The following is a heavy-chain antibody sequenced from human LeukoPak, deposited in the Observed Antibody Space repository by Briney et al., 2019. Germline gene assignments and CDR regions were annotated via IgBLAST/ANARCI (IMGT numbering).Heavy chain of an antibody. V-gene: IGHV3-30*02. CDR1: GFTFSGNG. D-gene: IGHD3-3*01. CDR2: IRHDGTNK. CDR3: AKGVDYDFWSGYLD. Sequence: GGSLRLSCAASGFTFSGNGMHWVRQAPGKGLEWVAFIRHDGTNKYYIDSVKGRFTISRDNSKNTLYLQMNSLRVEDTAVYYCAKGVDYDFWSGYLDWGQGTLVTVSS. J-gene: IGHJ4*02.